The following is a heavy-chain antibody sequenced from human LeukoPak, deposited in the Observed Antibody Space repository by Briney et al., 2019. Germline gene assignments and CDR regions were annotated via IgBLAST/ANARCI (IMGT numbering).Heavy chain of an antibody. Sequence: SETLSLTCTVSGGSISNSSYYWGWIRQPPGKGLEWIGTIYYSGSTYYNPSLKSRATISVDTSKNQFSLKLSSVSAADTALYYCARLSVGTTIFFDHWGQGTLVTVSS. CDR1: GGSISNSSYY. J-gene: IGHJ4*02. V-gene: IGHV4-39*01. CDR2: IYYSGST. CDR3: ARLSVGTTIFFDH. D-gene: IGHD1-1*01.